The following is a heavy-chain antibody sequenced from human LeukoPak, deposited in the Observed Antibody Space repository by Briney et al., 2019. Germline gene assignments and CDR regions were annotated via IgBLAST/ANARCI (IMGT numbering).Heavy chain of an antibody. Sequence: GESLQISCKGSGYSFTSYWIGWVRQMPGKGLEWMGIIYPGDSDTRYSPSFQGQVTISADKSISTAYLQWSSLKASDTAMYYCARPEREGRITIFGVVFVYWGQGTLVTVSS. D-gene: IGHD3-3*01. V-gene: IGHV5-51*01. CDR2: IYPGDSDT. J-gene: IGHJ4*02. CDR3: ARPEREGRITIFGVVFVY. CDR1: GYSFTSYW.